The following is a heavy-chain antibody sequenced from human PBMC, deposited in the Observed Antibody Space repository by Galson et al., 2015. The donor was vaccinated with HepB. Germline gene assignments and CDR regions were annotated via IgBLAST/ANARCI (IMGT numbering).Heavy chain of an antibody. Sequence: SLRLSCAASGFTFSNVWMSWVRQAPGTGLVWVGSIKSKTDGGTTDYATPVQGRFSMSRDDSKNTLYLQMNSLKTEDTAVYYCTTDDLRTGTTGYWGQGTLVTVSS. D-gene: IGHD1-1*01. CDR2: IKSKTDGGTT. V-gene: IGHV3-15*01. CDR1: GFTFSNVW. J-gene: IGHJ4*02. CDR3: TTDDLRTGTTGY.